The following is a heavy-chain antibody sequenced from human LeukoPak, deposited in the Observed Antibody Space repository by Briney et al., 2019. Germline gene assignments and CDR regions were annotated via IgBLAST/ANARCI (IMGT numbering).Heavy chain of an antibody. CDR2: ISSSSITI. J-gene: IGHJ5*02. CDR1: GFTFSSYS. CDR3: ARDLYSGSVWFDP. Sequence: GSLRLSCAASGFTFSSYSMNWVRQAPGKGLEWVSYISSSSITIYYADSVKGRFTISRDNAKNSLYLQMNSLRAEDTAVYYCARDLYSGSVWFDPWGQGTLVTVSS. V-gene: IGHV3-48*01. D-gene: IGHD1-26*01.